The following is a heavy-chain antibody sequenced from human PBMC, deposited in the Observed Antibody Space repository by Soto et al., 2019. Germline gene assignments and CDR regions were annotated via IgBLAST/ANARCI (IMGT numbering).Heavy chain of an antibody. CDR1: GYTFTSYD. CDR2: MNPNSGNT. Sequence: QVQLVQSGAEVKKPGASVKVSCKASGYTFTSYDINWVRQATGQGLEYLGWMNPNSGNTGYVQKFQGRVTMTRETSIRTGYMELRSLRSEDTAVYYCARGIKYGDYSMWFDPWGQGTLVTVSS. D-gene: IGHD4-17*01. V-gene: IGHV1-8*01. J-gene: IGHJ5*02. CDR3: ARGIKYGDYSMWFDP.